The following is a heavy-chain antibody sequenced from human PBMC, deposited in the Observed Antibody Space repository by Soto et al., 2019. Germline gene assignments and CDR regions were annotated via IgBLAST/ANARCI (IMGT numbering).Heavy chain of an antibody. CDR1: GGSFSGYY. J-gene: IGHJ3*02. CDR2: IYYSGST. D-gene: IGHD3-16*01. Sequence: PSETLSLTCTVYGGSFSGYYWSWIRQPPGKGLEWVGYIYYSGSTYYNPSLKSRITISVDTSTNHFFLKVNSVTAADTAVYYCARLLPSGGAFDIWGQGTMVT. V-gene: IGHV4-30-4*08. CDR3: ARLLPSGGAFDI.